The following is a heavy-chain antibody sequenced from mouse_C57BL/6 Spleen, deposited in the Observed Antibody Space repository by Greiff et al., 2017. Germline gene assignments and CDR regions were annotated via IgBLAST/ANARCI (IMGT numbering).Heavy chain of an antibody. D-gene: IGHD2-3*01. V-gene: IGHV7-1*01. CDR2: SRNKANDYTT. CDR1: GFTFSDFY. CDR3: ARDDGYYSLAY. Sequence: DVQLVESGGGLVQSGRSLRLSCATSGFTFSDFYMEWVRQAPGKGLEWIAASRNKANDYTTEYSASVKGRFIVSRDTSQSILYLQMNALRAEDTAIYYCARDDGYYSLAYWGQGTLVTVSA. J-gene: IGHJ3*01.